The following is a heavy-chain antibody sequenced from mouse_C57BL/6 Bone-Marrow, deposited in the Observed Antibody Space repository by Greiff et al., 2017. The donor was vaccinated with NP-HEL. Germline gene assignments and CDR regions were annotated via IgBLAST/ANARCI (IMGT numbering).Heavy chain of an antibody. CDR2: IDPEDGET. J-gene: IGHJ4*01. Sequence: VQLQQSGAELVKPGASVKLSCTASGFNIKDYYMHWVKQRTEQGLEWIGRIDPEDGETKYAPKFPGKATITADTSSNTAYLQLSSLTSEDTAVYYCARSTTVVEGYYAMDYWGQGTSVTVSS. CDR3: ARSTTVVEGYYAMDY. V-gene: IGHV14-2*01. D-gene: IGHD1-1*01. CDR1: GFNIKDYY.